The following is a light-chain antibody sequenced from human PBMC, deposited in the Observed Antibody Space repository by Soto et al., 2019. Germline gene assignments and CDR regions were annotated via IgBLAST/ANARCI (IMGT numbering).Light chain of an antibody. J-gene: IGLJ1*01. CDR3: AAWDDSLNGYV. CDR1: SSNIGSNT. CDR2: SNT. Sequence: QSVLTQPPSTSGTPGQRVTISCSGSSSNIGSNTVNWYQHLPGTAPKLLIYSNTQQPSGVPDRFSGSKSGTSASLAVSGLQSEDEDDYYCAAWDDSLNGYVFGTGTKVTVL. V-gene: IGLV1-44*01.